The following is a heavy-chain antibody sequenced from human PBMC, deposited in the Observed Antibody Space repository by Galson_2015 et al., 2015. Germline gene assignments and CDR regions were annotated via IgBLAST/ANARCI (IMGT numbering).Heavy chain of an antibody. CDR2: ISSTTTYI. CDR3: ARQILDYDFWSGYYPTNFDY. CDR1: EFTFSSYY. V-gene: IGHV3-21*01. J-gene: IGHJ4*02. D-gene: IGHD3-3*01. Sequence: CLRLSCAASEFTFSSYYMSWVRQAPGKGLEWVSSISSTTTYIYYADSVKGRFTISRDNAKNSLYLQMNSLGAEDTAVYYCARQILDYDFWSGYYPTNFDYWGQGTLVTVPS.